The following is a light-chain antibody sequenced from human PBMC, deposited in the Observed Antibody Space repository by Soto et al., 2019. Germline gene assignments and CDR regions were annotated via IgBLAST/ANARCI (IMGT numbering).Light chain of an antibody. V-gene: IGKV3-11*01. J-gene: IGKJ4*01. CDR1: QSVSSY. CDR3: QQYYSTQPT. Sequence: EIVLTQSPATLSLSPGERATLSCRASQSVSSYLAWYQQKPGQAPRLLNYDASNRATGIPARFSGSGSGTDFTLTISSLEPEDFAVYYCQQYYSTQPTFGGGTKVEIK. CDR2: DAS.